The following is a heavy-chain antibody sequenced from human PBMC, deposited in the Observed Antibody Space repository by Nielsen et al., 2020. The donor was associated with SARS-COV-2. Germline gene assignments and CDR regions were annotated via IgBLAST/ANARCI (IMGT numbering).Heavy chain of an antibody. J-gene: IGHJ4*02. CDR3: AKDSSGWEAYFDY. CDR1: GFIFSSYA. V-gene: IGHV3-9*01. D-gene: IGHD6-19*01. CDR2: ISWNSGSI. Sequence: SLKISCPASGFIFSSYAMSWVRQAPGKGLEWVSGISWNSGSIGYADSVKGRFTISRDNAKNSLYLQMNSLRAEDTALYYCAKDSSGWEAYFDYWGQGTLVTVSS.